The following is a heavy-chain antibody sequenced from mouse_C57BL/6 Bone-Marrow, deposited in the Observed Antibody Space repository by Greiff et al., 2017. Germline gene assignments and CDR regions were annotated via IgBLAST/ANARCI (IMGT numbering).Heavy chain of an antibody. J-gene: IGHJ3*01. Sequence: QVQLQQPGAELVKPGASVKLSCKASGYTFTSYWMHWVKQRPGQGLEWIGMIHPNSGSTNYNEKFKSKATLTVDKSSSTAYMQLRGLTSEDSAVYYCARLQPWFAYWGQGTLVTVSA. CDR1: GYTFTSYW. D-gene: IGHD3-1*01. CDR2: IHPNSGST. CDR3: ARLQPWFAY. V-gene: IGHV1-64*01.